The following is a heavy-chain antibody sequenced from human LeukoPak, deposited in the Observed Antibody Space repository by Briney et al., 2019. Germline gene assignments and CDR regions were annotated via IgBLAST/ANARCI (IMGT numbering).Heavy chain of an antibody. CDR2: INHSGST. V-gene: IGHV4-34*01. J-gene: IGHJ6*03. D-gene: IGHD2-2*01. CDR3: ARVIVVVPVAQLEPPYMDV. Sequence: SETLSLTCAVYGGSFSGYYWSWIRQPPGKGLEWIGEINHSGSTNYNPSLKSRVTISVDTSKNQFSLKLSSVTAADTAVYYCARVIVVVPVAQLEPPYMDVWGKGTTVTVSS. CDR1: GGSFSGYY.